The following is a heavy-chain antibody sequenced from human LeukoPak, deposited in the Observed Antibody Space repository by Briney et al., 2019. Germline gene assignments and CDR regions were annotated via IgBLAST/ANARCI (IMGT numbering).Heavy chain of an antibody. J-gene: IGHJ4*02. D-gene: IGHD3-22*01. V-gene: IGHV4-31*03. CDR1: GGSISSGGYY. Sequence: SETLSLTCTVSGGSISSGGYYWSWIRQHPGKGLEWIGYIYYSGSTYYNPSLKSRVTISVDTSKNQFSLKLSSVTAVDTAVYYCAREDDSSGSLDYWGQGTLVTVSS. CDR2: IYYSGST. CDR3: AREDDSSGSLDY.